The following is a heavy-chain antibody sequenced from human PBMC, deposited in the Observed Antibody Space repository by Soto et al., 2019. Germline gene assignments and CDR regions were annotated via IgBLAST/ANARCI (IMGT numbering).Heavy chain of an antibody. V-gene: IGHV3-11*05. CDR1: GITFTDSY. J-gene: IGHJ4*02. Sequence: PGGSLRLSCSASGITFTDSYMSWIRQSPGKGLEWISYINSGSNYIKYSDSVRGRFTISRGNAKKLLFLQMNNLRVEDTGIYFCATDFRRFDIWGPGVLVTVSS. CDR3: ATDFRRFDI. CDR2: INSGSNYI.